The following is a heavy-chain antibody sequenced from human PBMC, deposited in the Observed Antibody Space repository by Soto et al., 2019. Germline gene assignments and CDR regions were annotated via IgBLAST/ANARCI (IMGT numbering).Heavy chain of an antibody. J-gene: IGHJ6*01. D-gene: IGHD6-19*01. CDR3: ARGGSRWYRYHYGMEV. CDR1: EFSLRNYW. V-gene: IGHV3-74*01. CDR2: ISNDGTTT. Sequence: VGSLRLSCESSEFSLRNYWMHCVRQSPGKGLEWVSRISNDGTTTNYADSVKGRFTISRDNAKNTLYLQMNSLRAEDTAVYYCARGGSRWYRYHYGMEVWGQRTTVNVSS.